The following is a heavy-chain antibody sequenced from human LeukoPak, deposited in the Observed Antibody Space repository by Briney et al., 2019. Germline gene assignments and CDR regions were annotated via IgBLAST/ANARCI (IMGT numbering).Heavy chain of an antibody. CDR2: IIPIFGTA. D-gene: IGHD2-2*01. J-gene: IGHJ3*02. CDR3: ASIYCSSTSCYSHAFDI. CDR1: GYTFTSYG. V-gene: IGHV1-69*06. Sequence: SVKVSCKASGYTFTSYGISWVRQAPGQGLEWMGGIIPIFGTANYAQKFQGRVTITADKSTSTAYMELSSLRSEDTAVYYCASIYCSSTSCYSHAFDIWGQGTMVTVSS.